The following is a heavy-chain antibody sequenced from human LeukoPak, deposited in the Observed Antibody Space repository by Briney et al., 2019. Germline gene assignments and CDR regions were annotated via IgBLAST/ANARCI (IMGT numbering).Heavy chain of an antibody. CDR1: GYAFTGYY. CDR2: SNPNSGGT. D-gene: IGHD3-9*01. J-gene: IGHJ5*02. CDR3: ARGNYDILTGPGSNWFDP. Sequence: ASVKVSCKASGYAFTGYYIHWVRQAPGQGLEWMGWSNPNSGGTNYAQKFQGRVTMTRDTSISTAYMELSRLRSDDMAVYHCARGNYDILTGPGSNWFDPWGQGTLVTVSS. V-gene: IGHV1-2*02.